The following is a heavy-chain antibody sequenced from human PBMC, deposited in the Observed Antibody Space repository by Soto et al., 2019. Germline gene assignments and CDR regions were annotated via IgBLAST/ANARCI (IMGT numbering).Heavy chain of an antibody. J-gene: IGHJ6*02. D-gene: IGHD3-9*01. CDR2: IKRKIDVGTT. CDR1: GFTFSNAW. Sequence: EVQLVESGGGLLKPGGPLGLPCAASGFTFSNAWRNWVRQAPGKGWGWVGRIKRKIDVGTTDYAAPVKGRFTISRDDSKNTLYLQMNSLKTEDTAVYYCTTGPPTYYDILTGYYKPYYYYGMDVWGQGTTVTVSS. CDR3: TTGPPTYYDILTGYYKPYYYYGMDV. V-gene: IGHV3-15*07.